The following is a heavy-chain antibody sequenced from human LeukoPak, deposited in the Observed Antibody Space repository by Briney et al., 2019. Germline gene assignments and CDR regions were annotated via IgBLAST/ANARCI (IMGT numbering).Heavy chain of an antibody. CDR2: IHYSGNT. V-gene: IGHV4-59*01. CDR1: GDSISNYY. Sequence: SETLSLTCTVTGDSISNYYWSWIRQPPGKGLEWIAYIHYSGNTDYNPSLKSRVTLSFDTSKKQLPLKIIYVTAADTAVYYCASGSTGRFDPWGQGTLVTVSS. CDR3: ASGSTGRFDP. J-gene: IGHJ5*02. D-gene: IGHD2-2*01.